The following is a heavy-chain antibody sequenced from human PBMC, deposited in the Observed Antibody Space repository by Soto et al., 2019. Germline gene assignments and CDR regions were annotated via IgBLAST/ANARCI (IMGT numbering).Heavy chain of an antibody. CDR3: ASSGWWYFDY. CDR2: IYYSGST. J-gene: IGHJ4*02. CDR1: GGSISSYY. V-gene: IGHV4-39*01. Sequence: PSETLSLTCTVSGGSISSYYLGWIRQPPGKGLEWIGSIYYSGSTYYNPSLKSRVTISVDTSKNQFSLKLSSVTAADTAVYYCASSGWWYFDYWGQGTLVTVSS. D-gene: IGHD6-19*01.